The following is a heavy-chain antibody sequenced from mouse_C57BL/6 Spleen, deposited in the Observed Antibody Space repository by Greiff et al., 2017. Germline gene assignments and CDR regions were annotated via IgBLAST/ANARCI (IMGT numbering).Heavy chain of an antibody. D-gene: IGHD3-2*02. CDR2: INPSSGYT. V-gene: IGHV1-7*01. J-gene: IGHJ2*01. Sequence: VQRVESGAELAKPGASVKLSCKASGYTFTSYWMHWVKQRPGPGLEWIGYINPSSGYTKYNQKFKDKATLTADKSSSTAYMQLSSLTYEDSAVYYGARKEADSSGYVSFDYWGQGTTLTVSS. CDR1: GYTFTSYW. CDR3: ARKEADSSGYVSFDY.